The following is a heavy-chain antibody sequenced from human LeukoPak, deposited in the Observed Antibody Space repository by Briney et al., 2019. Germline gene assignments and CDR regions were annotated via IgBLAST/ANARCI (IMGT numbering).Heavy chain of an antibody. CDR2: ISGSGGST. CDR1: GFTFSSYA. J-gene: IGHJ4*02. D-gene: IGHD1-20*01. Sequence: GGSLRLSCAASGFTFSSYAMSWVRQAPGKGLEWVSAISGSGGSTYYADSVKGRFTISRDNSKNTLYLQMNSLRAEDTAVYYCAKDGPPYNWNDNYFDYWGQGTLVTVFS. CDR3: AKDGPPYNWNDNYFDY. V-gene: IGHV3-23*01.